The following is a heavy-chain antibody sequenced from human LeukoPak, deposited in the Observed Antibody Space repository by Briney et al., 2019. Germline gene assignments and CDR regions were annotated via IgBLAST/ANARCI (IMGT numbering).Heavy chain of an antibody. CDR2: ISSSGSTI. CDR3: ARGGYSGYDALDY. D-gene: IGHD5-12*01. V-gene: IGHV3-11*01. Sequence: PGGSLRLSCAASGFTFSDYYMSWIRQAPGKGLEWVSYISSSGSTIYYADSVKGRFTISRDNAKNSLSLQMNSLRAEDTAVHYCARGGYSGYDALDYWGQGTLVTVSS. J-gene: IGHJ4*02. CDR1: GFTFSDYY.